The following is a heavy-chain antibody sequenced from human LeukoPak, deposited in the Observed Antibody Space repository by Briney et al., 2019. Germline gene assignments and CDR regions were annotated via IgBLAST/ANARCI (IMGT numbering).Heavy chain of an antibody. CDR1: GFTFSSYG. D-gene: IGHD3-10*01. CDR3: ARAPYYLGAFDI. J-gene: IGHJ3*02. Sequence: GGTLRLSCAASGFTFSSYGMSWVRQAPGKGLEWVSAISSSGSTIYYADSVKGRFTISRDNAKNSLYLQMNSLRAEDTAVYYCARAPYYLGAFDIWGQGTMVTVSS. V-gene: IGHV3-48*04. CDR2: ISSSGSTI.